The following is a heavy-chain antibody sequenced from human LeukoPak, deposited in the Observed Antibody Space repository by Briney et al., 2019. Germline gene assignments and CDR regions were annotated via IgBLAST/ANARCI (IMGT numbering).Heavy chain of an antibody. CDR3: ARPSNLEGATFWGLDY. CDR2: INPNSGGT. J-gene: IGHJ4*02. Sequence: ASVKVSCKASGYTFTGYYMHWVRQAPGQGLEWMGWINPNSGGTNYAQKFQGRVTMTRDTSISTAYMELSRLRSDDTAVYYCARPSNLEGATFWGLDYWGQGTLVTVSS. CDR1: GYTFTGYY. D-gene: IGHD1-26*01. V-gene: IGHV1-2*02.